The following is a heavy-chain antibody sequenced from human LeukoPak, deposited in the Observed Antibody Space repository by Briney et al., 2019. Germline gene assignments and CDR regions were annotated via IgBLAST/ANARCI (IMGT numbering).Heavy chain of an antibody. Sequence: GGSLRLSCAASGFTFSSYEMNWVRQAPGKGLEWVSYISSSGSTIYYADSVKGRFTISRDNANNSLYLQMNSPRAEDTAVYYCARAGSPRSYYYYYYMDVWGKGTTVTVSS. D-gene: IGHD3-10*01. CDR2: ISSSGSTI. J-gene: IGHJ6*03. CDR3: ARAGSPRSYYYYYYMDV. CDR1: GFTFSSYE. V-gene: IGHV3-48*03.